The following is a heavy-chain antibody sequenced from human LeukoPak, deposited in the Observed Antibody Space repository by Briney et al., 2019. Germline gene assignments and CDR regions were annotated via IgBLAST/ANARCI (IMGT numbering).Heavy chain of an antibody. CDR1: GGSISSGSYY. V-gene: IGHV4-61*02. CDR3: ARDGDYGGFDY. Sequence: SETLSLTCTVSGGSISSGSYYWSWIRQPAGTGLEWIGRIYTSGSTNYNSSLKSRVTISVDTSKNQFSLKLSSVTAADTAVYYCARDGDYGGFDYWGQGTLVTVSS. J-gene: IGHJ4*02. CDR2: IYTSGST. D-gene: IGHD4-17*01.